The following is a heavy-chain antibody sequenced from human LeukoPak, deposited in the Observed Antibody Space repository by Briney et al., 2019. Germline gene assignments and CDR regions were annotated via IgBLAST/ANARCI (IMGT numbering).Heavy chain of an antibody. V-gene: IGHV1-18*04. D-gene: IGHD6-13*01. Sequence: ASVKVSCKASGYTFTSYGISCVRQAPGQGLEWMGWISAYNGNTNYAQKLQGRVTMTTDTSTSTAYMELRSLRSDDTAVYYCAREMGYSSSWYPAYWGQGTLVTVSS. CDR2: ISAYNGNT. CDR1: GYTFTSYG. CDR3: AREMGYSSSWYPAY. J-gene: IGHJ4*02.